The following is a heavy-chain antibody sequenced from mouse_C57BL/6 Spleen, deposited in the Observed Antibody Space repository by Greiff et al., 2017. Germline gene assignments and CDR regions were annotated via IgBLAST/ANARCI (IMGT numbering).Heavy chain of an antibody. J-gene: IGHJ3*01. V-gene: IGHV7-4*01. CDR3: VKGHYYGSTWFAY. CDR2: IRNKANGYTT. CDR1: GFTFTDYY. Sequence: EVMLVESGGGLVQPGASLRLSCAASGFTFTDYYMSWVRQPPGKAPAWLALIRNKANGYTTEYTASVKGRFTISRDNSQNILYLQMNTLRAEDSATYYCVKGHYYGSTWFAYWGQGTLVTVSA. D-gene: IGHD1-1*01.